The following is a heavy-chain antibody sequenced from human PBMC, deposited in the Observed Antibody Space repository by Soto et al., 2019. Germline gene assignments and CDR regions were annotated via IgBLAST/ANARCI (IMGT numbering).Heavy chain of an antibody. D-gene: IGHD5-12*01. CDR3: ARIQWGDGYTCGY. CDR1: GFSLSNYW. V-gene: IGHV3-74*01. CDR2: INMDGSTT. Sequence: EVQLVESGGVSVQPGGSLTPSCAASGFSLSNYWTHWVRQAPGKGLVWLSRINMDGSTTTYADPLKCRFTISSYNNKNPFYLQTYRLRHEDTGVHYGARIQWGDGYTCGYWGLGSPVTVS. J-gene: IGHJ4*02.